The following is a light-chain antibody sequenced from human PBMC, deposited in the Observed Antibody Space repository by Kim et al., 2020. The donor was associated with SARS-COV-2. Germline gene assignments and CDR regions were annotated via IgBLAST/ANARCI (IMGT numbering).Light chain of an antibody. CDR2: DVS. V-gene: IGLV2-11*01. CDR3: CSYAGSYTLGV. Sequence: QSGTISCTGTSRDVGCYNYVSWYQQHPGKAPKLMIYDVSKRPSGVPDRFSGSKSGNTASLTISGLQAEDEADYYCCSYAGSYTLGVFGGGTQLTVL. J-gene: IGLJ2*01. CDR1: SRDVGCYNY.